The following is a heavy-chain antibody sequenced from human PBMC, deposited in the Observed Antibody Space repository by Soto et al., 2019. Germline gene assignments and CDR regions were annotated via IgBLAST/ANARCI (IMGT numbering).Heavy chain of an antibody. CDR1: GYTFTSYD. V-gene: IGHV1-8*01. CDR3: ARDLPPIDY. CDR2: MNPNSGNT. J-gene: IGHJ4*02. Sequence: ASVKVSCKASGYTFTSYDINWVRQATGQGLEWMGWMNPNSGNTKYSQKFQGRVTITRDTSASTAYMELSSLRSEDTAVYYCARDLPPIDYRGQGTLVTVSS.